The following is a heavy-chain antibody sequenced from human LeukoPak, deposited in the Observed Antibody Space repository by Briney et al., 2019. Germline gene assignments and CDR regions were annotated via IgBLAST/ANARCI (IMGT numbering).Heavy chain of an antibody. J-gene: IGHJ4*02. D-gene: IGHD2-15*01. CDR3: ARDGGFDY. Sequence: ASVKVSCKASGYTFSDYYMHRVRQAPGQGLEWMGWINPNSGDTNYAQKFQGRVTMTRDTSISIVYMEVSRLRSDDTAVYYCARDGGFDYWGQGTLVTVSS. V-gene: IGHV1-2*02. CDR1: GYTFSDYY. CDR2: INPNSGDT.